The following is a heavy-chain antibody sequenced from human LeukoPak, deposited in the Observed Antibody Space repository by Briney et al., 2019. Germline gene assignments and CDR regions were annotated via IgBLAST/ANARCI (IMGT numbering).Heavy chain of an antibody. J-gene: IGHJ4*02. V-gene: IGHV4-39*01. Sequence: PSETLSLTCTVSGGSISSNNDYWGWIRQPPGKGLEWIGSIYYSGTTYYNPSLKSRVTISVDTSKNQFSLKLSSVTAADTAVYYCARAVAARFDYWGQGTLVTVSS. CDR2: IYYSGTT. D-gene: IGHD6-6*01. CDR3: ARAVAARFDY. CDR1: GGSISSNNDY.